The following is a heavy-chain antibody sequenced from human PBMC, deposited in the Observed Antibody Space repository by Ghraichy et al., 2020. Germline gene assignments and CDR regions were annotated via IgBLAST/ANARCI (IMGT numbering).Heavy chain of an antibody. J-gene: IGHJ4*01. CDR3: TTGRGSGSETVDY. CDR1: GFTFRNAW. Sequence: GGSLRLSCAASGFTFRNAWMTWVRQAPGKGLEWAGRIKSQTDGGTTDYPAPVRGRFTVSRDDSKNTVYLQMNSWRTEDTAVYYCTTGRGSGSETVDYWGHGNLVTISP. V-gene: IGHV3-15*01. CDR2: IKSQTDGGTT. D-gene: IGHD3-10*01.